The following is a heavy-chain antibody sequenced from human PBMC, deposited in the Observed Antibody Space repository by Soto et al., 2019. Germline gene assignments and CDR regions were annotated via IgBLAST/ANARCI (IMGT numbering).Heavy chain of an antibody. Sequence: QVQLVQVGTEVKKPGASVKVSCKASGYTFTSYGISWVRQAPGQGLEWMGWISAYNGNTNYAQKLQGRVTMTTDTSTSTAYMELRSLRSDDTAVHYCARDLAFGRGWYNLDNWFDPWGQGTLVTVSS. D-gene: IGHD6-19*01. CDR2: ISAYNGNT. V-gene: IGHV1-18*01. J-gene: IGHJ5*02. CDR1: GYTFTSYG. CDR3: ARDLAFGRGWYNLDNWFDP.